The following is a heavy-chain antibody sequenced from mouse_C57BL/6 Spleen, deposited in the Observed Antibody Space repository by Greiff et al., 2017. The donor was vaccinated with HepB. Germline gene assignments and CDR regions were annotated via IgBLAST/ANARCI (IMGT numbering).Heavy chain of an antibody. J-gene: IGHJ4*01. V-gene: IGHV1-82*01. CDR3: GPYAMDY. CDR2: IYPGDGDT. Sequence: QVQLQQSGPELVKPGASVKISCKASGYAFSSSWMHWVKQRPGKGLEWIGRIYPGDGDTNYNGKFKGKATLTADKSSSTAYMQLSSLTSEDSAVYFCGPYAMDYWGQGTSVTVSS. CDR1: GYAFSSSW.